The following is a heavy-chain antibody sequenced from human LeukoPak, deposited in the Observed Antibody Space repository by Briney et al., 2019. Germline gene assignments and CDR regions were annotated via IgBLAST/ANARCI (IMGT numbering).Heavy chain of an antibody. Sequence: ASVKVSCKASGGTFSSYAISWVRQAPGQGLEWMGRIIPIFGTANYAQKFQGRVTMTEDTSTDTAYMELSSLRSEDTAVYYCATQRPSTDAALDYWGQGTLVTVSS. V-gene: IGHV1-69*06. D-gene: IGHD2-15*01. CDR2: IIPIFGTA. J-gene: IGHJ4*02. CDR1: GGTFSSYA. CDR3: ATQRPSTDAALDY.